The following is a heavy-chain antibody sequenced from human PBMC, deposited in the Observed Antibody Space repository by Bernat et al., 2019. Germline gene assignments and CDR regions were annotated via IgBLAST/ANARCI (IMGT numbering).Heavy chain of an antibody. D-gene: IGHD3-16*01. CDR1: GFTVSSNY. Sequence: EVQLVESGGGLIQPGGSLRLSCAASGFTVSSNYMSWVRQAPGKGLEWVSVIYSDGTTYYAESEKGRFTNSRDNTKNTLYLQMNSLRAEDTAVYYCARDLGSFGGSIWGDYWGQGILVTVSS. CDR3: ARDLGSFGGSIWGDY. V-gene: IGHV3-53*01. J-gene: IGHJ4*02. CDR2: IYSDGTT.